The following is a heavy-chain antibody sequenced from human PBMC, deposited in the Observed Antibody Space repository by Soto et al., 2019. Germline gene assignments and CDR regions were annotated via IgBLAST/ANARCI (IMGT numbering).Heavy chain of an antibody. CDR1: GYTLTELS. CDR3: ARDPYDFWSGYWDY. V-gene: IGHV1-18*01. D-gene: IGHD3-3*01. Sequence: ASVKVSCKVSGYTLTELSMHWVRQAPGQGLEWMGWISAYNGNTNYAQKLQGRVTMTTDTSTSTAYMELRSLRSDDTAVYYCARDPYDFWSGYWDYWGQGTLVTVSP. J-gene: IGHJ4*02. CDR2: ISAYNGNT.